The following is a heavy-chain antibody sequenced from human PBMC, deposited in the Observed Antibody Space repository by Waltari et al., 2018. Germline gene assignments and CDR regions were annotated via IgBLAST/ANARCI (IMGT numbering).Heavy chain of an antibody. V-gene: IGHV3-30*02. CDR2: IRDDGSNK. CDR3: AKEAPPYGSGSYLVFDY. Sequence: QVHLVEYGGGVGQPGGSLRRSCAASGFTFSSYGMNWVRQAPGKGLEWVAFIRDDGSNKYHADSVKGRFTISRDNSKNTLYLQMNSLEPEDTAGYYCAKEAPPYGSGSYLVFDYWGQGTLVTVSS. CDR1: GFTFSSYG. J-gene: IGHJ4*02. D-gene: IGHD3-10*01.